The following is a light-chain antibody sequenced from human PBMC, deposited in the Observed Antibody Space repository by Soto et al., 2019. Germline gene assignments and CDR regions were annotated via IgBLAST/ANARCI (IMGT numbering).Light chain of an antibody. J-gene: IGKJ4*01. V-gene: IGKV1-5*03. Sequence: DIQMTQSPSTLSASVGDSVTITCRASQSISPWLAWYQQKPGKAPTLLIYKASSLEGGVPSRFSGSGSGTDFNITSSSLQPDDFATDSCQQYNAYPLTFGGGTTVEIK. CDR1: QSISPW. CDR2: KAS. CDR3: QQYNAYPLT.